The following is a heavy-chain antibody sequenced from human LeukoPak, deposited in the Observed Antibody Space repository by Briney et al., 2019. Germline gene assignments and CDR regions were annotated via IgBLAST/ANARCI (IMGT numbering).Heavy chain of an antibody. Sequence: SETLSLTCTVSGGSISSSSYYWSWIRQPPGKGLEWIGEINHSGSTNYNPSLKSRVTISVDTSKNQFSLKLSSVTAADTAVYYCARRVVVGTIRRNWFDPWGQGTLVTVSS. V-gene: IGHV4-39*07. CDR1: GGSISSSSYY. CDR2: INHSGST. CDR3: ARRVVVGTIRRNWFDP. D-gene: IGHD3-22*01. J-gene: IGHJ5*02.